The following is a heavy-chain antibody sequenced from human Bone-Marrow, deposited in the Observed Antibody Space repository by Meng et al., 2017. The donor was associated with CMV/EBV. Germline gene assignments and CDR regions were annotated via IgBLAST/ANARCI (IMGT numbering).Heavy chain of an antibody. CDR2: IYYSGST. J-gene: IGHJ5*02. V-gene: IGHV4-30-4*08. Sequence: SETLSLTCTVSGGSINSHDYYWSWIRQPPGKGLEWIGYIYYSGSTYYNPSLKSRVIISVDTSKNQFSLRLSSVTAADTAVYYCTRDIAYYGPDLKRSDPWGQGTLVTVSS. D-gene: IGHD3-3*01. CDR3: TRDIAYYGPDLKRSDP. CDR1: GGSINSHDYY.